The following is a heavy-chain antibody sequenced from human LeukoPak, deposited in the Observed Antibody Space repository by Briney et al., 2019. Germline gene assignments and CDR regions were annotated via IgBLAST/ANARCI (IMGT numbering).Heavy chain of an antibody. CDR2: ISAYNGNT. CDR1: GYTFTSYG. V-gene: IGHV1-18*01. CDR3: ARVLLGYCSGGSCKFDWFDP. Sequence: ASVKVSCKASGYTFTSYGISWVRQAPGQGLEWMGWISAYNGNTNYAQKLQGRVTMTTDTSTSTAYMELRSLRSDDTAVYYCARVLLGYCSGGSCKFDWFDPWGQGTLVTVSS. D-gene: IGHD2-15*01. J-gene: IGHJ5*02.